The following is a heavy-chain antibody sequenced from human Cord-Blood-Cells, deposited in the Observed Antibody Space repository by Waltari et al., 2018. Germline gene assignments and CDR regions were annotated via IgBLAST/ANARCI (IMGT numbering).Heavy chain of an antibody. J-gene: IGHJ4*02. CDR3: ARDTLVGYCSGGSCYSNFDY. CDR1: GYPFTSYG. D-gene: IGHD2-15*01. CDR2: NSAYNGNT. Sequence: QVQLVQSGAEVKKPGASVKVSYKASGYPFTSYGISWVRQAPGQGLEWMGWNSAYNGNTNHAQKPQGRVTMTPDTSTRTAYMELRSLRSDDTAVYYCARDTLVGYCSGGSCYSNFDYWGQGTLVTVSS. V-gene: IGHV1-18*01.